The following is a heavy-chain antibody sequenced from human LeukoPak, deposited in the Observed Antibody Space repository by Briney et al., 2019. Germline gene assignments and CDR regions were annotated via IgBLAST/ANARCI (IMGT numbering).Heavy chain of an antibody. J-gene: IGHJ4*02. CDR1: GGSISSSSYY. D-gene: IGHD3-16*01. V-gene: IGHV4-39*01. Sequence: SETPSLTCTVSGGSISSSSYYWGWIRQPPGKGLEWIGSIYYSGSTYYNPSLKSRVTISVDTSKNQFSLKLSSVTAADTAVYYCARHRAMITFGGVSRFDYWGQGTLVTVSS. CDR3: ARHRAMITFGGVSRFDY. CDR2: IYYSGST.